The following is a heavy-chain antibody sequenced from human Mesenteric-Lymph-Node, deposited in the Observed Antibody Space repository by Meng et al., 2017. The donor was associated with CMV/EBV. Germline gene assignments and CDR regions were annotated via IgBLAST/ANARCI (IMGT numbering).Heavy chain of an antibody. V-gene: IGHV2-5*01. CDR3: ARSRYCSSTSCYYRGINWFDP. D-gene: IGHD2-2*01. Sequence: SGPTLVKPTQTLTLTCTFSGFSLSTSGVGVGWIRQPPGKALEWLALIYWNDDKRYSPSLKSRLTITKDTSKNQVVLTMTNMDPVDTATYYCARSRYCSSTSCYYRGINWFDPWGQGTLVTVSS. CDR2: IYWNDDK. CDR1: GFSLSTSGVG. J-gene: IGHJ5*02.